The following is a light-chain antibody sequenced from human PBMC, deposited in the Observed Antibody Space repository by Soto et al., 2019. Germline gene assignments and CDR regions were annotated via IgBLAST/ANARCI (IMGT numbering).Light chain of an antibody. V-gene: IGLV2-14*01. CDR3: CSYTTSGTWV. CDR1: NSDVGAYNY. J-gene: IGLJ3*02. Sequence: QSALTQPASVSGSPGQSITISCTGTNSDVGAYNYVSWYQQHPGQAPKLLISEVNDRPSGISNRFSGSKSGNTASLTISGLQAEDEADYYCCSYTTSGTWVFGGGTKLTVL. CDR2: EVN.